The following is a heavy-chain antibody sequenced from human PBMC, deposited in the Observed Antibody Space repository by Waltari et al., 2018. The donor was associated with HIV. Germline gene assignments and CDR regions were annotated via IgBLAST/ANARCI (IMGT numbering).Heavy chain of an antibody. CDR1: GFTFSNAW. CDR2: IKSKTNGGTT. J-gene: IGHJ4*02. D-gene: IGHD1-26*01. CDR3: NTAERVGATNRKYFDY. V-gene: IGHV3-15*01. Sequence: EVQLVESGGGLVKPGGSLRLSCAASGFTFSNAWMSWVRQAPGKGLEWVGGIKSKTNGGTTDYAAPVKGRFTISRDDSKNTLYLQMNSLKTEDTAVYFCNTAERVGATNRKYFDYWGQGTLVTVSS.